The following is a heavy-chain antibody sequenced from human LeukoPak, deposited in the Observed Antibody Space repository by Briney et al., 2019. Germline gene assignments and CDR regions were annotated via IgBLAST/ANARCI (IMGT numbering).Heavy chain of an antibody. CDR1: GGSISSSN. CDR2: ISGNGGST. V-gene: IGHV3-23*01. D-gene: IGHD4-17*01. J-gene: IGHJ4*02. Sequence: GTLSLTCAVSGGSISSSNWWSWVRQAPGKGLEWISSISGNGGSTYYADSVKGRFTISRDNSKNTLYLQMNSLRAEDTAIYYCAKDRLSNGDPAGYWGQGTLVTVSS. CDR3: AKDRLSNGDPAGY.